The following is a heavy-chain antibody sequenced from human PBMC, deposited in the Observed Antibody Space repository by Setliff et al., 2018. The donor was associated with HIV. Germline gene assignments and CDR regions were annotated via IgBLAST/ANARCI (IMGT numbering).Heavy chain of an antibody. V-gene: IGHV1-18*01. Sequence: ASVKVSCKASGYTFTNYGIGWVRQAPGQGLEYLGWIGTYSGNTDYAQSVQGRVTITTDESTSTAYMELSSLRSEDTAVYYCARGSAVAGTSSPPGDYWGQGTLVTVSS. CDR2: IGTYSGNT. CDR3: ARGSAVAGTSSPPGDY. D-gene: IGHD6-19*01. J-gene: IGHJ4*02. CDR1: GYTFTNYG.